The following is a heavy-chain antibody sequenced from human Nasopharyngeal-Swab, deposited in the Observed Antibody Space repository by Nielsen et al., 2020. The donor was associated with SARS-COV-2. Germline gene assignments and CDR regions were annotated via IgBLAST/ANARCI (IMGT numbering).Heavy chain of an antibody. Sequence: SVKVSCKASGGTFSSYAISWVRQAPGQGLEWMGGIIPIFGTANYAQKFQGRVTITADESTSTAYMELSSLRSEDTAVYYCARGDIIAVAGTGYYYYYYMDVWGKGTAVTVSS. D-gene: IGHD6-19*01. CDR2: IIPIFGTA. J-gene: IGHJ6*03. CDR3: ARGDIIAVAGTGYYYYYYMDV. V-gene: IGHV1-69*13. CDR1: GGTFSSYA.